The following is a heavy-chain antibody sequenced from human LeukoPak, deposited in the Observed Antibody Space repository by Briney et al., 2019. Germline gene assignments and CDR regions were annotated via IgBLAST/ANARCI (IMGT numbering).Heavy chain of an antibody. CDR1: GFTFRSYA. J-gene: IGHJ4*02. Sequence: GGSLRLSCAASGFTFRSYAMHWVRQAPGKGLEGVAVISHDGSNKYYADSVKGRFTISRDDSKNTLYLQMNSLRAEDTAVYYCARVRITMVRGVINSYDYWGQGTLVTVSS. D-gene: IGHD3-10*01. V-gene: IGHV3-30*04. CDR3: ARVRITMVRGVINSYDY. CDR2: ISHDGSNK.